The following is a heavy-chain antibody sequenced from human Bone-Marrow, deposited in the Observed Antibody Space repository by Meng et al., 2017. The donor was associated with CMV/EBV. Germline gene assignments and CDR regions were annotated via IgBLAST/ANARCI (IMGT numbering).Heavy chain of an antibody. CDR2: ISSSSSYI. J-gene: IGHJ6*02. CDR3: ARGGFYCSSTSCYPYYYYYGMDV. V-gene: IGHV3-21*01. Sequence: GESLKISCAASGFTFSSYSMNWVRQAPGKGLEWVSSISSSSSYIYYADSVKGRFTISRDNAKNSLYLQMNSLRAEDTAVYYCARGGFYCSSTSCYPYYYYYGMDVWGQGTTVTVSS. D-gene: IGHD2-2*01. CDR1: GFTFSSYS.